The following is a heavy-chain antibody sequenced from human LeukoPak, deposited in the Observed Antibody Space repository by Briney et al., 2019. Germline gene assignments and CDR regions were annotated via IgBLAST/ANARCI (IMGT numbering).Heavy chain of an antibody. CDR1: GFTFSSYS. CDR2: ISSSSSYI. J-gene: IGHJ3*02. V-gene: IGHV3-21*01. D-gene: IGHD2-15*01. CDR3: AGEGSYDAFDI. Sequence: GGSLRPSCAASGFTFSSYSMNWVRQAPGKGLEWVSSISSSSSYIYYADSVKGRFTISRDNAKNSLYLQMNSLRAEDTAVYYCAGEGSYDAFDIWGQGTMVTVSS.